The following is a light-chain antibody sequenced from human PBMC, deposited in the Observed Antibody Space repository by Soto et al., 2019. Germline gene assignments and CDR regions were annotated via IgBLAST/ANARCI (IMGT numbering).Light chain of an antibody. CDR2: SNV. CDR3: AAWDDSLNGWV. V-gene: IGLV1-44*01. J-gene: IGLJ3*02. Sequence: QSVLTQPPSASGTPGQRVSISCSGSSSNIGSNTVNWYQQFPGTAPKLLIYSNVQRPSGVPDRFSGSKSGTSASLAISGLQSEDEGDYYCAAWDDSLNGWVFGGGTKLTVL. CDR1: SSNIGSNT.